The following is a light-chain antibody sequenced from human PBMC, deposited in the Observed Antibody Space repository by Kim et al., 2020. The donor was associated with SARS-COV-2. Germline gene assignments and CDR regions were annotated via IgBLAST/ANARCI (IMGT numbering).Light chain of an antibody. CDR1: HTATNNS. CDR2: GAS. J-gene: IGKJ2*01. V-gene: IGKV3-20*01. CDR3: QQYGTSPPYT. Sequence: PGERAHLSYRAGHTATNNSLAWYQQKPGPAPRLLIHGASGRATGIPDRFSGSWSGTDFTLTISRLEPEDFSVYYCQQYGTSPPYTFGQGTKLEI.